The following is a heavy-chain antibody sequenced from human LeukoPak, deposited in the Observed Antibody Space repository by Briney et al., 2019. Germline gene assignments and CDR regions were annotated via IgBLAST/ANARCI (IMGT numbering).Heavy chain of an antibody. CDR2: IIGSGSIT. D-gene: IGHD2-8*01. CDR1: GFTFSSYA. CDR3: AKELYGNPSGY. J-gene: IGHJ4*02. V-gene: IGHV3-23*01. Sequence: GGSLRLSCVASGFTFSSYAMSWVRQAPGKGLEWVSTIIGSGSITYYADFVKGRFTISRDNSKETLYLQMDSLRAEDMAAYYCAKELYGNPSGYWGQGTRVTVSS.